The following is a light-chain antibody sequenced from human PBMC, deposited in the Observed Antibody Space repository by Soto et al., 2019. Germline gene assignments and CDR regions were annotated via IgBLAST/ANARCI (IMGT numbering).Light chain of an antibody. CDR3: QQYLGIPRT. Sequence: DIVMTQSPDSLAVSLCERATINCKSSQSVIYIANNKICLAWYQQKPGQPPKLLIYWASTRESGVPDRFSGSGSGTDFTLTISSLQAEDVAVYYCQQYLGIPRTFGQGTKVEIK. CDR1: QSVIYIANNKIC. CDR2: WAS. J-gene: IGKJ1*01. V-gene: IGKV4-1*01.